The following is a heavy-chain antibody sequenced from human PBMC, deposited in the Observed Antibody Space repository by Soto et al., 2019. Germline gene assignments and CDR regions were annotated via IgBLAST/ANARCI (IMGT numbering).Heavy chain of an antibody. D-gene: IGHD3-10*01. CDR1: GGTLSSHS. V-gene: IGHV1-69*13. J-gene: IGHJ6*02. CDR3: ASPYVVRGATYYYYGMDV. CDR2: IIPIFGTA. Sequence: APMEVSCKASGGTLSSHSIIWVRQAPGKGLEWMGGIIPIFGTANYAQKFQGRVTITADESTSTAYMELSSLRSEDTAVYYCASPYVVRGATYYYYGMDVWGQGTTVTVS.